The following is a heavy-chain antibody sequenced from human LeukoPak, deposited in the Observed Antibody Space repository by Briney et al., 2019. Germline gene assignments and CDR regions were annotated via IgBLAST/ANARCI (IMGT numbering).Heavy chain of an antibody. CDR1: GGSINGYF. V-gene: IGHV4-59*08. J-gene: IGHJ4*02. D-gene: IGHD6-13*01. Sequence: SETLSLTCTVSGGSINGYFWSWIRQPPGKGLEWIGYIYYSGSTNYNPSLKSRVTISVGTSKNQFSLKLSSVTAADTAVYYCARQGSIAAAGTYSYFDYWGQGTLVTVSS. CDR3: ARQGSIAAAGTYSYFDY. CDR2: IYYSGST.